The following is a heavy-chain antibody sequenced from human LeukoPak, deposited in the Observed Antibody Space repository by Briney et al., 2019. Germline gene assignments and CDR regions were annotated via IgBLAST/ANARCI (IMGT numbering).Heavy chain of an antibody. D-gene: IGHD6-19*01. CDR1: GYTFTSYG. CDR3: ASQGQWLAPETYYYYYGMDV. V-gene: IGHV1-18*01. CDR2: ISAYNGNT. J-gene: IGHJ6*02. Sequence: GASVKVSCKASGYTFTSYGISWVRQAPGQGLEWMGWISAYNGNTNYAQKLQGRVTMTTDTSTSTAYMELRSLRSDDTAVYYCASQGQWLAPETYYYYYGMDVWGQGTTVTVSS.